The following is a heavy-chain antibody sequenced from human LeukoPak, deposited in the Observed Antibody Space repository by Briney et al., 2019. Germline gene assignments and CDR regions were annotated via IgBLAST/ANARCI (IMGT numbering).Heavy chain of an antibody. CDR2: IYYSGST. CDR1: GGSISSGGYY. D-gene: IGHD2-15*01. J-gene: IGHJ4*02. CDR3: ARVRRGSGYLDY. V-gene: IGHV4-31*03. Sequence: SETLSLTCTVSGGSISSGGYYWGWIRQHPGKGLEWIGYIYYSGSTYYNPSLKSRVTISVDTSKNQFSLKLSSVTAADTAVYYCARVRRGSGYLDYWGQGTLVTVSS.